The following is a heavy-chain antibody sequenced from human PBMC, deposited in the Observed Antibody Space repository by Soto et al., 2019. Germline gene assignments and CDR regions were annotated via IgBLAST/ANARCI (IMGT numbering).Heavy chain of an antibody. D-gene: IGHD3-10*01. CDR3: ARERGSGSYSKVGSYLSGVDV. J-gene: IGHJ6*02. CDR2: IIPIFGTV. V-gene: IGHV1-69*01. Sequence: QVQLVQSGAEVKKPGSSVKVSCKASGGTFSDYAISWVRQAPGQGLEWMGGIIPIFGTVNYAQRFQGRVTITADEVTSTAYMELSSLRSEDMAVYYCARERGSGSYSKVGSYLSGVDVWGHGTTVTVS. CDR1: GGTFSDYA.